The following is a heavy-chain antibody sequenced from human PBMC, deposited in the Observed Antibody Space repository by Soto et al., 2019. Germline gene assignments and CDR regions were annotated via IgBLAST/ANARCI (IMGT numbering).Heavy chain of an antibody. CDR1: GLTFSSYA. CDR3: ARDRLKGYSSSWYKDY. V-gene: IGHV3-23*01. D-gene: IGHD6-13*01. CDR2: ISGSGGST. J-gene: IGHJ4*02. Sequence: PGGSLRLSCAASGLTFSSYAMSWVRQAPGKGLEWVSGISGSGGSTYYADAVKGRFTISRDNSKNTLYLQMNSLRAEDTAVYYCARDRLKGYSSSWYKDYWGQGTLVTVSS.